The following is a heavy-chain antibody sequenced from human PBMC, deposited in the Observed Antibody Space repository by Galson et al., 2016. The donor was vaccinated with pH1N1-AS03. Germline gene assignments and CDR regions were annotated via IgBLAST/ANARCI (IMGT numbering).Heavy chain of an antibody. CDR1: GFPFSGYE. V-gene: IGHV3-48*03. CDR2: ISYSGDTE. Sequence: SLRLSCAASGFPFSGYEMNWVRQAPGKGLEWISYISYSGDTENYADSVKGRFSISRDNAKNSLYLQMSALRPEDTAVYYCVRPCSGSFRYWGPGTLVTVSS. CDR3: VRPCSGSFRY. D-gene: IGHD1-26*01. J-gene: IGHJ4*02.